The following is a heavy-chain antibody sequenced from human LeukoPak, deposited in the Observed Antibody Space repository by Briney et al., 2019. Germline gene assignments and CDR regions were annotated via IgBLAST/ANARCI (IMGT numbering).Heavy chain of an antibody. D-gene: IGHD2-2*01. Sequence: ASVKVSCKASGYTFTGYYMHWVRQAPGQGLEWMGWINPNSGGTNYAQKFQGRVTMTRDTSISTAYMELSRLRSDDTAVYYCARNYKSSNNAAPDYWGQGTLVTVSS. CDR3: ARNYKSSNNAAPDY. J-gene: IGHJ4*02. CDR2: INPNSGGT. V-gene: IGHV1-2*02. CDR1: GYTFTGYY.